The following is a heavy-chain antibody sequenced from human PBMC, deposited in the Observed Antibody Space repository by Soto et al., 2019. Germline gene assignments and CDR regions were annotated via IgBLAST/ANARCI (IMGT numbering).Heavy chain of an antibody. J-gene: IGHJ6*02. CDR3: ARVRGSGSSLRYYYGMDV. V-gene: IGHV3-48*03. CDR1: GFTFSSYE. D-gene: IGHD3-10*01. CDR2: ISSSGSTI. Sequence: ESGGGLVQPGGSLRLSCAASGFTFSSYEMNWVRQAPGKGLEWVSYISSSGSTIYYADSVKGRFTISRDNAKNSLYLQMNSLRAEDTAVYYCARVRGSGSSLRYYYGMDVWGQGTTVTVSS.